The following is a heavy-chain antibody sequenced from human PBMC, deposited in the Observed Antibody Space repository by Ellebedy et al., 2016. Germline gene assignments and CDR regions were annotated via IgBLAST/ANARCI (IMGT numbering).Heavy chain of an antibody. J-gene: IGHJ3*02. D-gene: IGHD3-16*02. Sequence: SVKVSCXASGGTFSSYAISWVRQAPGQGLEWMGGIIPIFGTANYAQKFQGRVTITADESTSTAYMELSSLRSEDTAVYYCARERRRLSDAFDIWGQGTMVTVSS. CDR1: GGTFSSYA. CDR3: ARERRRLSDAFDI. V-gene: IGHV1-69*13. CDR2: IIPIFGTA.